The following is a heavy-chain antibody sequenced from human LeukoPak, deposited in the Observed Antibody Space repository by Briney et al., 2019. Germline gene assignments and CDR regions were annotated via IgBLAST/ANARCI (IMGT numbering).Heavy chain of an antibody. CDR1: GGSISSYY. CDR3: ARANPMVRGVINYYGMDV. CDR2: IYYSGST. Sequence: SETLSLTCTVSGGSISSYYWSWIRQPPGKGLEWIGYIYYSGSTNYNPSLKSRVTISVDTSKNQFSLKLSSVTAADTAVCYCARANPMVRGVINYYGMDVWGQGTTVTVSS. J-gene: IGHJ6*02. D-gene: IGHD3-10*01. V-gene: IGHV4-59*01.